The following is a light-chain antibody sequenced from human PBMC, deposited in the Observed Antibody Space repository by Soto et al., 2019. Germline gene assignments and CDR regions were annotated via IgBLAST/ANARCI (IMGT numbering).Light chain of an antibody. J-gene: IGKJ4*01. CDR2: GAS. CDR1: QDIHSS. V-gene: IGKV3-15*01. CDR3: QQDSSWPLT. Sequence: EIVMTQSPATLSVSPGERVTLSCRASQDIHSSLAWYQQTPGQAPRLLIYGASIRATGVPATFSGSGSGTEFTLSISSLQSEHLGVYYCQQDSSWPLTFGGGTKVDIK.